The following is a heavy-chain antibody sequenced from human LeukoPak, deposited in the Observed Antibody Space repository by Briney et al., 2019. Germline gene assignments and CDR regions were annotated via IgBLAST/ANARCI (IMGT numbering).Heavy chain of an antibody. CDR2: INPNSGGT. Sequence: ASVKVSCKTSGFTFTGYYIHWVRQAPGQGLEWMGLINPNSGGTNYAQKFQGRVTLTRDTSISTAYMDLSGLRSDDTALYYCARVASGHNYGSWFDPWGQGTLVTVSS. D-gene: IGHD3-10*01. CDR1: GFTFTGYY. J-gene: IGHJ5*02. V-gene: IGHV1-2*02. CDR3: ARVASGHNYGSWFDP.